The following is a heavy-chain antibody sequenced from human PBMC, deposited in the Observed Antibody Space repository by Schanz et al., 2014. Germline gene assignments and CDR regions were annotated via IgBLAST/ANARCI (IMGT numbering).Heavy chain of an antibody. CDR1: GYTFTSYG. V-gene: IGHV1-69*04. Sequence: QVQLVQSGAEVKKPGASVKVSCKASGYTFTSYGINWVRQAPGQGLEWMGRISPSLGLAKYEQKFQDKVTITADTSTTTAYMELSGLRSEDTAVYYCARGPSHGYSYRHNIGAYSYGMDVWGHGTSVTVSS. J-gene: IGHJ6*02. D-gene: IGHD3-16*02. CDR3: ARGPSHGYSYRHNIGAYSYGMDV. CDR2: ISPSLGLA.